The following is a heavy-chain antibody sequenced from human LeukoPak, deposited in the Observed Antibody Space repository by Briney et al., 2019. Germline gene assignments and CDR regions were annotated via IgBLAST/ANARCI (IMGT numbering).Heavy chain of an antibody. CDR3: ARHANSGGSSGYNWYLEL. J-gene: IGHJ2*01. Sequence: PSETLPRTRTVSGGSISSSSYYWGWIRQPPGKGLEWIGSIYYSGSTYYNPSLKGRVTISVDTSKNQFSLKLSSVTAADTAVYYCARHANSGGSSGYNWYLELWGRGTLVTVSS. V-gene: IGHV4-39*01. CDR1: GGSISSSSYY. CDR2: IYYSGST. D-gene: IGHD3-22*01.